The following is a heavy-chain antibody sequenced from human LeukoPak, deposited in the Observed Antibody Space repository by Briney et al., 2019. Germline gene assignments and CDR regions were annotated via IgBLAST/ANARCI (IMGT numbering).Heavy chain of an antibody. V-gene: IGHV3-64D*06. CDR1: GFTFSSYA. D-gene: IGHD6-13*01. CDR3: VGEIAAAGTPYFAY. CDR2: ISSNGGST. J-gene: IGHJ4*02. Sequence: GGSLRLSCSASGFTFSSYAMHWVRQAPGKGLEYVSAISSNGGSTYYADSVKGRFTISRDNSKDTLYLQMSSLRAEDTAVYYCVGEIAAAGTPYFAYWGQGTLVTVSS.